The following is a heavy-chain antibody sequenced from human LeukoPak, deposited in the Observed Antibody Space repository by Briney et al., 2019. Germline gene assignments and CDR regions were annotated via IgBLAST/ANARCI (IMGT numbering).Heavy chain of an antibody. Sequence: ASVKVSCKASGYTFTSYGISRVRQAPGQGLEWMGWISAYNGNTNYAQKFQGRVTITADESTSTAYMELSSLRSEDTAVYYCARDLGSRDGYNPPNLFDNWGQGTLVTVSS. J-gene: IGHJ4*02. CDR1: GYTFTSYG. CDR3: ARDLGSRDGYNPPNLFDN. D-gene: IGHD5-24*01. V-gene: IGHV1-18*01. CDR2: ISAYNGNT.